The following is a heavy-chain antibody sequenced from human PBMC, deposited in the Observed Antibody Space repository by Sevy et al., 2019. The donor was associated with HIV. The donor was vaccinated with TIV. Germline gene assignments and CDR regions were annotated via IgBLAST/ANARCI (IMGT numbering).Heavy chain of an antibody. CDR1: GGTFSSYA. Sequence: ASVKVSCKASGGTFSSYAISWVRQAPGQGLEWMGGIIPIFGTANYAQKFQGRVTITADESTSTAYMGLSSLRSEETAVYYCARDAPGYCSSTSCYTRLSLYNWFDPWGQGTLVTVSS. CDR3: ARDAPGYCSSTSCYTRLSLYNWFDP. J-gene: IGHJ5*02. V-gene: IGHV1-69*13. CDR2: IIPIFGTA. D-gene: IGHD2-2*02.